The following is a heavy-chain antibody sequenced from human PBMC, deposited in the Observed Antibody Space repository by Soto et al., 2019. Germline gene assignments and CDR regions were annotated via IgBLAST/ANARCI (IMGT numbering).Heavy chain of an antibody. CDR1: GLNVSIYW. CDR2: IKEDGTEM. V-gene: IGHV3-7*01. Sequence: GGSLRLSCTPSGLNVSIYWMNWVRQAPGKGLEWVANIKEDGTEMYYVDSVKGRFTISRDSAKNSVYLQMNSLRAEDTAMYYCTRGHYGSPLGGQGTLVTVSS. D-gene: IGHD4-17*01. CDR3: TRGHYGSPL. J-gene: IGHJ4*02.